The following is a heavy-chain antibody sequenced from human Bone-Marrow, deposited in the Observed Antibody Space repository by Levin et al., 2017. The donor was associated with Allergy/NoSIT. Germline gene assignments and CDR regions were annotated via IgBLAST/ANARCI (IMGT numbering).Heavy chain of an antibody. CDR1: GHSVSSPDYY. J-gene: IGHJ4*02. CDR2: IYYNGTT. D-gene: IGHD3-22*01. V-gene: IGHV4-30-4*01. CDR3: AASGYSLPTIDY. Sequence: LSQTLSLTCPISGHSVSSPDYYWSWLRQPPGEGLEWIGFIYYNGTTHYTPSLKSRPSISKDTSMNQFSLNLRSVTAADTALYHCAASGYSLPTIDYWGQGHLVTVSS.